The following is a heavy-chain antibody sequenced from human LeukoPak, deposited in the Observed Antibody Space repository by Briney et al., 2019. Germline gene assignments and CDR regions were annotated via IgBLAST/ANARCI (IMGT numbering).Heavy chain of an antibody. CDR3: ARDNDYGGNSFWFDP. V-gene: IGHV1-2*02. CDR1: GYTFTGYY. Sequence: ASVKVSCKASGYTFTGYYMHWVRQAPGQGLEWMGWINPNSGGTNYAQKFQDRVTMTRDTSISTAYMELSRLRSDDTAVYYCARDNDYGGNSFWFDPWPGNPGHRLL. CDR2: INPNSGGT. J-gene: IGHJ5*02. D-gene: IGHD4-23*01.